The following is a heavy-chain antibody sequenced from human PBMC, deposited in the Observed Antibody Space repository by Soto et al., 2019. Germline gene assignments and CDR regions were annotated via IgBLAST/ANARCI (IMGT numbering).Heavy chain of an antibody. V-gene: IGHV4-4*02. D-gene: IGHD5-18*01. J-gene: IGHJ6*02. Sequence: SETLSLTCAVSSGSISSSNWWSWVRQPPGKGLEWIGEIYHSGSTNYNPSLKSRVTISVDKSKNQFSLNLSSVTAADTAVYYCARFHAETEMVTPRNYHYYGMDVWGQGTTVTVSS. CDR1: SGSISSSNW. CDR2: IYHSGST. CDR3: ARFHAETEMVTPRNYHYYGMDV.